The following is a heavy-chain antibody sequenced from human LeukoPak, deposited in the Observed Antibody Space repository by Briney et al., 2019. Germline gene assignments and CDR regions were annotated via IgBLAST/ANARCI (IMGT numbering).Heavy chain of an antibody. J-gene: IGHJ4*02. V-gene: IGHV3-30*02. CDR1: GFTFSSYG. Sequence: GGSLRLSCAASGFTFSSYGMHWVRQAPGKGLEWVAFIRYDGSNKYYADSVKGRFTISRDNSKNTLYLQMNSLRAEDTAVYYCAKLRGAQYYFDYWGQGTLVTVSS. CDR2: IRYDGSNK. CDR3: AKLRGAQYYFDY. D-gene: IGHD3-10*01.